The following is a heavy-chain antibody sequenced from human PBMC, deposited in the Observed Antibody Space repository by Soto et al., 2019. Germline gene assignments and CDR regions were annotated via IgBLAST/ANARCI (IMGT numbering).Heavy chain of an antibody. CDR2: ISCDGTKN. J-gene: IGHJ6*02. Sequence: QVKLEESGGGVVQPGKSLRLSCAASGFSFRNNGIHWVRQAPGKGLEWVALISCDGTKNHYADSVKGRFTNSRDNSKNTVDVQMSSLRAKDTAVYYCAKDPGHYQYETSGDHYYYFFFGMDVWGQGTTVTVSS. CDR3: AKDPGHYQYETSGDHYYYFFFGMDV. V-gene: IGHV3-30*18. CDR1: GFSFRNNG. D-gene: IGHD2-21*02.